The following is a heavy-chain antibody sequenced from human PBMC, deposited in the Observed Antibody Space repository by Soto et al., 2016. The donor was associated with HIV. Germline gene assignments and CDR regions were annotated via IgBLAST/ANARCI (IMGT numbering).Heavy chain of an antibody. CDR3: VRYCGGDCYSSAFDI. J-gene: IGHJ3*02. D-gene: IGHD2-21*01. CDR2: ISGSGGST. V-gene: IGHV3-23*01. CDR1: GFTFSNYA. Sequence: EVQLLESGGGLVQPGGSLRLSCAASGFTFSNYAMSWVRQAPGKGLEWVSAISGSGGSTNYADSVKGRFTISRDNSKNTVVLQMNSLRAEDTAVYYCVRYCGGDCYSSAFDIWGQGTMVTVSS.